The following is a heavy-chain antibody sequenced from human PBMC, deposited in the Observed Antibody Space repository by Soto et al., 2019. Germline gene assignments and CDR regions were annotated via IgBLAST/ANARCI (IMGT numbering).Heavy chain of an antibody. D-gene: IGHD6-6*01. V-gene: IGHV4-31*03. Sequence: SETLSLTCTASGGSISSGGYYWSWIRQHPGKGLEWIGYIYYSGSTYYNPSLKSRVTISVDTSKNQFSLKLSSVTAADTAVYYCARKGYSSSPLDYWGQGTLVTVSS. CDR2: IYYSGST. J-gene: IGHJ4*02. CDR3: ARKGYSSSPLDY. CDR1: GGSISSGGYY.